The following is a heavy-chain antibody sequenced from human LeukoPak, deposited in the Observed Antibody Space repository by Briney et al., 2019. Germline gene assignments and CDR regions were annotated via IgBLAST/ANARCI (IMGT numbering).Heavy chain of an antibody. CDR3: ATPGKVSRGSYPFDS. J-gene: IGHJ4*02. CDR1: GYTFTSYA. D-gene: IGHD3-16*02. V-gene: IGHV1-3*01. Sequence: ASVKVSCEASGYTFTSYAMHWVRQAPGQRLEWMGWINAGNGNTKYSQKIQGRVTITRDTSASTAYMELSGLKPEDTAVYYCATPGKVSRGSYPFDSWGQGTLVTVSS. CDR2: INAGNGNT.